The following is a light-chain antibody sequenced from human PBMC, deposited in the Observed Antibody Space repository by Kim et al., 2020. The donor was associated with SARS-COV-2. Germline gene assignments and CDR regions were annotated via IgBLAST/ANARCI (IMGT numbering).Light chain of an antibody. Sequence: QTATPPCAGNSNTVGYEGAVWLQQQQSHPPKLLSNRNNNRPSGISERLSASRSGNTAALTITGLQPADEADYCCSAWDSSLSAWVFGGGTQLTVL. CDR1: SNTVGYEG. V-gene: IGLV10-54*01. CDR3: SAWDSSLSAWV. CDR2: RNN. J-gene: IGLJ3*02.